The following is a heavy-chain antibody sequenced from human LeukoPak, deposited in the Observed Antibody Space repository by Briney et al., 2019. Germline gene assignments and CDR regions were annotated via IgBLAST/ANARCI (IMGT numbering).Heavy chain of an antibody. J-gene: IGHJ5*02. CDR2: IRYDGSNK. V-gene: IGHV3-30*02. Sequence: GGSLRLPCAASGFTFSSYGMHWVRQAPGKGLEWVAFIRYDGSNKYYADSVKGRFTISRDNSKNTLYLQMNSLRAEDTAVYYCAKDIPQSIVGASNWFDPRGQGTLVTVSS. CDR3: AKDIPQSIVGASNWFDP. D-gene: IGHD1-26*01. CDR1: GFTFSSYG.